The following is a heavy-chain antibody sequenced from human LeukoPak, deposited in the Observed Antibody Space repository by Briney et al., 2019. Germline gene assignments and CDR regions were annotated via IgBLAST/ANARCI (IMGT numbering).Heavy chain of an antibody. J-gene: IGHJ6*04. CDR3: AKSRRTTVTHAGMDV. V-gene: IGHV3-30*02. CDR1: GFTFSTYA. CDR2: IRDDGSNE. Sequence: GGSLRLSCAASGFTFSTYAMHWVRQAPGKGLEWVAFIRDDGSNEYYADSVKGRFTMSRDNSKNTLYLQMNSLRAEDTAVYYCAKSRRTTVTHAGMDVWGTGTTVTISS. D-gene: IGHD4-17*01.